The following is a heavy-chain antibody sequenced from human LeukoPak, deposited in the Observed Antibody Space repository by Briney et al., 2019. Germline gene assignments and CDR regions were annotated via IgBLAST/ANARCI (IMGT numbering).Heavy chain of an antibody. Sequence: SETLSLTCTVSGGSISSYDWSWIRQPPGKGLEWIGYFYYTGSTKYNPSLKSRVTISVDTSKNQISLDLSSVTAADTAVYYCARDLDSSSWYFGYWGQGTLVTVSS. CDR1: GGSISSYD. D-gene: IGHD6-13*01. CDR2: FYYTGST. CDR3: ARDLDSSSWYFGY. J-gene: IGHJ4*02. V-gene: IGHV4-59*12.